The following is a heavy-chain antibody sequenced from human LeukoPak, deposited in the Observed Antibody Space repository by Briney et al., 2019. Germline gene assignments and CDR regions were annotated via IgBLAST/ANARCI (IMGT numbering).Heavy chain of an antibody. CDR2: IIPIFGTA. CDR1: GGTFSIYA. J-gene: IGHJ4*02. D-gene: IGHD6-19*01. CDR3: ASGPHLSYSSGWDNDY. Sequence: GASVTVSCTASGGTFSIYAISWVRQAPGQGLEWMGGIIPIFGTANYAQKFQGRVTITADESTSTAYMKLSSLRSEDTAVYYCASGPHLSYSSGWDNDYWGQGTLVTVSS. V-gene: IGHV1-69*13.